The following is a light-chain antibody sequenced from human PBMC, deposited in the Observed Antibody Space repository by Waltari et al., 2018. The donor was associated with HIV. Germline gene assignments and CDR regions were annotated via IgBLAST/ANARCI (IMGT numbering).Light chain of an antibody. CDR3: CSYAGSREV. V-gene: IGLV2-23*01. Sequence: QSALTQPASVSGSPGQSITLSCTGTSSDVGSYNLVSWYQQHPSKAPKLMIYEGSKRPSGVSNRFSGSKSGNTASLTISGLQAEDEADYYCCSYAGSREVFGGGTKLTVL. CDR2: EGS. J-gene: IGLJ2*01. CDR1: SSDVGSYNL.